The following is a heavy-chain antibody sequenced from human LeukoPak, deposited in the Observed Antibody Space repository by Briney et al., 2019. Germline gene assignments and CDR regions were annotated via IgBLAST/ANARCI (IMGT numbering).Heavy chain of an antibody. V-gene: IGHV3-30*03. CDR3: ASCSGGRCYSGHVY. CDR2: ISYDGGSR. CDR1: GFDFSNYG. D-gene: IGHD2-15*01. Sequence: PGGSLRLSCAASGFDFSNYGIHWVRQAPGKGLEWVSVISYDGGSRYYADSVKGRYTISRDNSKNTLYLQMNSLRAEDTAVYYCASCSGGRCYSGHVYWGQGTLVTVSS. J-gene: IGHJ4*02.